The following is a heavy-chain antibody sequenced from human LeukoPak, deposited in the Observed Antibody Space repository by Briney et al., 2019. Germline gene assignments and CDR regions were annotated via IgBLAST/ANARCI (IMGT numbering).Heavy chain of an antibody. CDR2: IYTSGST. CDR1: GDSISTYY. CDR3: ARGGGWSPYYFDY. J-gene: IGHJ4*02. Sequence: SETLSLTCTVSGDSISTYYWSWIRQPAGKGLEWIGRIYTSGSTNYNPSLKSRVTMSVDTSKNQFSLKLNSMTAADTAFYYCARGGGWSPYYFDYWGQGTLVTVSS. V-gene: IGHV4-4*07. D-gene: IGHD6-19*01.